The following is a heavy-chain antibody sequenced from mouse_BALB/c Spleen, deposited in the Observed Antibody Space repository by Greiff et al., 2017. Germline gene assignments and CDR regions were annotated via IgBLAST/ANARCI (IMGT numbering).Heavy chain of an antibody. CDR2: INPSSGYT. Sequence: QVQLQQSGAELARPGASVKMSCKASGYTFTSYTMHWVKQRPGQGLEWIGYINPSSGYTNYNQKFKDKTTLTADKSSSTAYMQLSSLTSEDSAVYYCARWNYYGNYAFAYWGQGTLVTVSA. CDR3: ARWNYYGNYAFAY. J-gene: IGHJ3*01. D-gene: IGHD2-1*01. V-gene: IGHV1-4*01. CDR1: GYTFTSYT.